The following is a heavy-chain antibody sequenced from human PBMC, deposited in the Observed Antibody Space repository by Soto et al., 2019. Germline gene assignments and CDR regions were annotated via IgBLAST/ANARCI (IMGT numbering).Heavy chain of an antibody. Sequence: EVQLVESGGGLVQPGGSLRLSCAASGFTFSSYAMHWVRQAPGKGLEYLSVISSSGGITYYASSVKGRFTISRDNSKNTLYLQMGSLRAEDMAMYYCARTSQYYFGYWGQGTLVTVSS. V-gene: IGHV3-64*01. CDR2: ISSSGGIT. J-gene: IGHJ4*02. D-gene: IGHD6-19*01. CDR1: GFTFSSYA. CDR3: ARTSQYYFGY.